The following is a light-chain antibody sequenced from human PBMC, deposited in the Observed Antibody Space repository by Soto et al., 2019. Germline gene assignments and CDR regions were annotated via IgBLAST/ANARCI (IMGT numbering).Light chain of an antibody. CDR1: QSLLHSNGYNY. Sequence: DIVMTQSPLSLPVTPGEPASISCRSSQSLLHSNGYNYLDWYLQKPGQSPQLLIYLGSNRASGVPDRFRGRGSGTDFTLAISRLEAEDVGVYYCMQVLLTQTFSPGTKLYIK. J-gene: IGKJ1*01. CDR2: LGS. V-gene: IGKV2-28*01. CDR3: MQVLLTQT.